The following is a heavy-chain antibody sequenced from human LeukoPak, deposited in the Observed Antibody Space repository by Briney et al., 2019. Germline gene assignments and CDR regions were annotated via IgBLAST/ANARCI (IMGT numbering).Heavy chain of an antibody. CDR3: AMGDYYDSSGYPLLYY. D-gene: IGHD3-22*01. CDR2: IYYSGST. V-gene: IGHV4-59*01. Sequence: SETLSLTCTVSGGSISSYYWSWIRQPPGKGLEWIGYIYYSGSTNYNPSLKSRVIISVDTSKNQFSLKLSSVTAADTAVYYCAMGDYYDSSGYPLLYYWGQGTLVTVSS. CDR1: GGSISSYY. J-gene: IGHJ4*02.